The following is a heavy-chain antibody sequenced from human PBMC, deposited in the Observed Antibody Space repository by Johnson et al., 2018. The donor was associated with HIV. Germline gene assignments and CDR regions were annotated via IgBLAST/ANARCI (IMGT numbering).Heavy chain of an antibody. Sequence: VQLVESGGGLVQPGGSLRLSCAASGFTFSSYAMHWVRQAPGKGLEYVSAISSNGGNTYYADSVKGRFTISRDNLKNTLYLQMNSLRAEDTAVYYCARDACRGYGSELDAFDIWGQGTMVTVSS. J-gene: IGHJ3*02. CDR3: ARDACRGYGSELDAFDI. V-gene: IGHV3-64*07. CDR1: GFTFSSYA. D-gene: IGHD3-10*01. CDR2: ISSNGGNT.